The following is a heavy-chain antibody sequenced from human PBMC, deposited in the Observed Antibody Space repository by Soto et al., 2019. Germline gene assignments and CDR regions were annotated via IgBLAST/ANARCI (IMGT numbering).Heavy chain of an antibody. D-gene: IGHD6-13*01. CDR3: ASEGHSSSWLDP. Sequence: EVQLVVSGGGLVQPGGSLRLSCAASGFTFSTYWMSWVRQGPGKGLEWVATIKGDGSEKYFLDSVKGRFTISRDNAQNSLYLQMNSLRVEDTAVYYCASEGHSSSWLDPWGQGTLVTVSS. CDR1: GFTFSTYW. V-gene: IGHV3-7*03. J-gene: IGHJ5*02. CDR2: IKGDGSEK.